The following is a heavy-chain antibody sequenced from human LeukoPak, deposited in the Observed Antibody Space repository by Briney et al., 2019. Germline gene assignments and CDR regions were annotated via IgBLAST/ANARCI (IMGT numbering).Heavy chain of an antibody. CDR3: ARALLLWFGELSQPYDY. CDR2: ISPSGDIT. V-gene: IGHV3-23*01. J-gene: IGHJ4*02. Sequence: PGGSLRLSCAASGFTFSSHGMNWVRQSPGKGLEWVSGISPSGDITYYADSVMGRFTISRDNSKNSLYLQMNSLRAEDTAVYYCARALLLWFGELSQPYDYWGQGTLVTVSS. CDR1: GFTFSSHG. D-gene: IGHD3-10*01.